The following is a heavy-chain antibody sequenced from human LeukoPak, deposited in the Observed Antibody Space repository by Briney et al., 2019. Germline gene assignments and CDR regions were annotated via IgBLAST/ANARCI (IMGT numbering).Heavy chain of an antibody. CDR1: GYTFTGYY. CDR3: AIHSSGWYTPYYYFDY. V-gene: IGHV1-2*02. CDR2: INPNSGGT. Sequence: ASVKVSCTASGYTFTGYYMHWMRQAPGQGLEWMGWINPNSGGTNYAQKFQGRVTMTRDTSISTAYMELSRLRADDTAVYYCAIHSSGWYTPYYYFDYWGQGTLVTVSS. D-gene: IGHD6-19*01. J-gene: IGHJ4*02.